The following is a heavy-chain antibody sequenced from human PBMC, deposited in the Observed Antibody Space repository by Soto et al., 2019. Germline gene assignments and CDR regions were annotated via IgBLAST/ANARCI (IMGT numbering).Heavy chain of an antibody. D-gene: IGHD2-15*01. V-gene: IGHV1-69*02. Sequence: QVQLVQSGAGVKKPGSSLRSSAKPSGGPFGGYIFGGLRQPPGQGLEWMGRIIPILGLANYAQKFQGRVTITADKSTSTVYMDLSSLRSEDTAVYYCASPMNCSGGSCYFSYFDYWGQGTLVTVSS. CDR1: GGPFGGYI. CDR2: IIPILGLA. CDR3: ASPMNCSGGSCYFSYFDY. J-gene: IGHJ4*02.